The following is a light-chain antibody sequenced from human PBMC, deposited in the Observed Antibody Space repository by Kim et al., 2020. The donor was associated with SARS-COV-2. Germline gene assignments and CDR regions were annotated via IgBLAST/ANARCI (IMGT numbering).Light chain of an antibody. Sequence: VSPGESATLSCRASQSVSSNLAWYQQRPGQAPRLLIYGASTRATGIPARISGSGSGTEFTLTISNLQSEDFAIYYCQQYNNWPQTFGQGTKVDIK. CDR2: GAS. CDR1: QSVSSN. J-gene: IGKJ1*01. CDR3: QQYNNWPQT. V-gene: IGKV3-15*01.